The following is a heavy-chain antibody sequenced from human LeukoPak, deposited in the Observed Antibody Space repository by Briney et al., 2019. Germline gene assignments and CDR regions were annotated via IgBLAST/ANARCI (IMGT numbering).Heavy chain of an antibody. J-gene: IGHJ3*02. CDR1: GVSISSSNYY. CDR2: ISSSGST. D-gene: IGHD3-22*01. Sequence: PSETLSLTCTVSGVSISSSNYYWSWIRQPAGKGLEWIGRISSSGSTNYNPSLKSRVTISVDTSKNQFSLKLSSVTAADTAVYFCARGPYSYDSSGAFDIWGQGTMVTVSS. V-gene: IGHV4-61*02. CDR3: ARGPYSYDSSGAFDI.